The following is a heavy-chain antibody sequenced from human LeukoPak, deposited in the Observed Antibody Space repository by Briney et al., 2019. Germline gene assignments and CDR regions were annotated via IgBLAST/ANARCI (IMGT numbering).Heavy chain of an antibody. Sequence: SGRSLRLSCAASGFTFDDYAMHWVRQAPGKGLEWVSGISWNSGSIGYADSVKGRFTISRDNAKNSLYLQMNSLRAEDTAVYYCTTSIDYWGQGTLVTVSS. D-gene: IGHD1-1*01. CDR1: GFTFDDYA. CDR2: ISWNSGSI. J-gene: IGHJ4*02. CDR3: TTSIDY. V-gene: IGHV3-9*01.